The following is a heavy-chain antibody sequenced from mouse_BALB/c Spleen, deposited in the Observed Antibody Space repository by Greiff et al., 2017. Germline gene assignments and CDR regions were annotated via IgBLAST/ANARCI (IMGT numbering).Heavy chain of an antibody. V-gene: IGHV2-2*02. J-gene: IGHJ4*01. D-gene: IGHD2-3*01. CDR2: IWSGGST. Sequence: VQGVESGPGLVQPSQSLSITCTVSGFSLTSYGVHWVRQSPGKGLEWLGVIWSGGSTDYNAAFISRLSISKDNSKSQVFFKMNSLQANDTAIYYCAKDGYYDAMDYWGQGTSVTVSS. CDR1: GFSLTSYG. CDR3: AKDGYYDAMDY.